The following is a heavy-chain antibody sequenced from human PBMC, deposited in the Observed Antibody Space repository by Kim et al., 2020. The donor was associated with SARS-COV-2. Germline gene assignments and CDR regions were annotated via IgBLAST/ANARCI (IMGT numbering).Heavy chain of an antibody. CDR1: GYIFTGYY. CDR2: ISPKNGAT. Sequence: ASVKVSCKASGYIFTGYYMHWVRQAPGQGLEWMGWISPKNGATSYAQTFQGRATMTRDTSISTAYMELSRLTSDDTAVYYCAKDLVSNYVLGPLDVWGQG. D-gene: IGHD1-7*01. CDR3: AKDLVSNYVLGPLDV. V-gene: IGHV1-2*02. J-gene: IGHJ3*01.